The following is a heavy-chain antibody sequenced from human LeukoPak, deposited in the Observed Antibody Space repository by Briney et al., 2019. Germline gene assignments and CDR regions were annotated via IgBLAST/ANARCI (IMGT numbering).Heavy chain of an antibody. J-gene: IGHJ5*02. Sequence: SVTVSCKASGGTFSSYAISRVRQAPGQGLEWMGGIIPIFGTANYAQKFQGRVTITAGESTSTAYMELSSLRSEDTAVYYCARDRQVVPAAINYDWFDPWGQGTLVTVSS. CDR3: ARDRQVVPAAINYDWFDP. V-gene: IGHV1-69*01. CDR2: IIPIFGTA. CDR1: GGTFSSYA. D-gene: IGHD2-2*02.